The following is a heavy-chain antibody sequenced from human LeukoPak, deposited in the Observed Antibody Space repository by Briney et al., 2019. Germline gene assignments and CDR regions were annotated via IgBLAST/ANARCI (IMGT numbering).Heavy chain of an antibody. CDR2: ISSSSSAI. Sequence: SGGSLRLSCAASGFTFIDYTMHWVRQAPEKGLESVSYISSSSSAIFYADSVQGRFTISRDNAKNSLYLQMNTLRDEDTAVYYCTRDRSTWLFDYWGQGTVVTVAS. V-gene: IGHV3-48*02. CDR1: GFTFIDYT. J-gene: IGHJ4*02. CDR3: TRDRSTWLFDY. D-gene: IGHD6-6*01.